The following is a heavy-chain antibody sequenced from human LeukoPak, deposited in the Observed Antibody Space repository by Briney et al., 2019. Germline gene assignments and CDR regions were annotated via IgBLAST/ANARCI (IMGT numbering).Heavy chain of an antibody. J-gene: IGHJ4*02. CDR3: AREILNDYGDYGFDY. D-gene: IGHD4-17*01. V-gene: IGHV1-46*01. CDR2: INPSGGST. Sequence: ASVKVSCTASGYTFTSYYMHWVRQAPGQGLEWMGIINPSGGSTSYAQKFQGRVTMTRDTSTSTVYMELSSLRSEDTAVYYCAREILNDYGDYGFDYWGQGTLVTVSS. CDR1: GYTFTSYY.